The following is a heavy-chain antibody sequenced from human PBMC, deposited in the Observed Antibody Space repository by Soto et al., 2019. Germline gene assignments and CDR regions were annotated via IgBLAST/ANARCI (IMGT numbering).Heavy chain of an antibody. V-gene: IGHV3-53*01. CDR1: GFTVSSNY. J-gene: IGHJ5*02. CDR2: IYSDGRT. Sequence: GGSLRLSCAASGFTVSSNYMSWVRQAPGKGLEWVSIIYSDGRTNYADSVKGRFTTSRDNSKNTVYLQMTSLSADDTAVYYCAREISAGFGEPWLDPWGQGTLVTVSS. CDR3: AREISAGFGEPWLDP. D-gene: IGHD3-10*01.